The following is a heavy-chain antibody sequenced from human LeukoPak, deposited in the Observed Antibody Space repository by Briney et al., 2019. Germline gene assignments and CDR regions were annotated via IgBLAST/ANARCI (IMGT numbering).Heavy chain of an antibody. J-gene: IGHJ3*02. D-gene: IGHD3-10*01. V-gene: IGHV3-74*01. Sequence: PGGSLRLSCAASGFTFSSYAMSWVRQAPGKGLVWVSRINSDGTNIRYADSVKGRFTISRDNAKNTLYLQMNSLRAEDSGLYYCYGSGSYWTSDIWGQGTMVTVSS. CDR3: YGSGSYWTSDI. CDR1: GFTFSSYA. CDR2: INSDGTNI.